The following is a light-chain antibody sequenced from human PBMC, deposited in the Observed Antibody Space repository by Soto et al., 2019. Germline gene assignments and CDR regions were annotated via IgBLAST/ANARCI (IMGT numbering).Light chain of an antibody. CDR2: DND. Sequence: QSVLTQPPSVSAAPGQRVSISCSGSSSNIENNPVSWYQQFPGTVPRLLIHDNDKRPSTISERFSGSKSGTSATLGITGLQTGDEADYYCGTWDSSLSAGVFGGGTQLTVL. J-gene: IGLJ2*01. CDR3: GTWDSSLSAGV. CDR1: SSNIENNP. V-gene: IGLV1-51*01.